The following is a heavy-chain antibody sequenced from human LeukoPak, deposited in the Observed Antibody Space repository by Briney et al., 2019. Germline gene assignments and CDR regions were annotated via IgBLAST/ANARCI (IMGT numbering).Heavy chain of an antibody. V-gene: IGHV4-34*01. CDR1: GGSFSGYY. J-gene: IGHJ4*02. Sequence: SETLSLTCVVYGGSFSGYYWTWIRQPPGKGLEWIGEINHSGATNYNPSLKSRVTISIDTSKNQFSLKLSSVTAADTAVYYCASSRNYYDSSGSWEYYFDYWGQGTLVTVSS. CDR3: ASSRNYYDSSGSWEYYFDY. D-gene: IGHD3-22*01. CDR2: INHSGAT.